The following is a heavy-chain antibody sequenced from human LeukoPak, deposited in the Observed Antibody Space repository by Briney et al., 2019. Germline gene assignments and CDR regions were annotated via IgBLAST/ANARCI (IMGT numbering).Heavy chain of an antibody. Sequence: SQTLSLTCTVAGDFINNYYWSSIRQHPGNGRGWMGFIYYSGNTNHNPPLNTHDTISLDTSKSQFSLKLSSVTAADTAIYYCSRQGYYDTSGHYYMDVWNKGTTVTVS. CDR3: SRQGYYDTSGHYYMDV. V-gene: IGHV4-59*08. D-gene: IGHD3-22*01. CDR1: GDFINNYY. CDR2: IYYSGNT. J-gene: IGHJ6*03.